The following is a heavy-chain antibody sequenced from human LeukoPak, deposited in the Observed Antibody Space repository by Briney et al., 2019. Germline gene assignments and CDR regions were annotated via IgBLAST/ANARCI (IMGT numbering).Heavy chain of an antibody. CDR3: AKGDAFDI. CDR1: GFTFSSYA. Sequence: GGSLRLSCAASGFTFSSYAMSWVRQAPGKGLEWVSGISWNSGSIGYADSVKGRFTISRDNAKNSLYLQMNSLRAEDMALYYCAKGDAFDIWGQGTMVTVSS. J-gene: IGHJ3*02. V-gene: IGHV3-9*03. CDR2: ISWNSGSI.